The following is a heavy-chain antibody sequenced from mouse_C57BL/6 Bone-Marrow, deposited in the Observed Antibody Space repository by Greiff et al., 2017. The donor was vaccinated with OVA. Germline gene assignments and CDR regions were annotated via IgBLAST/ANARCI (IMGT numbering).Heavy chain of an antibody. D-gene: IGHD3-3*01. J-gene: IGHJ2*01. V-gene: IGHV5-4*01. CDR2: ISDGGSYT. Sequence: EVQGVESGGGLVKPGGSLKLSCAASGFTFSSYAMSWVRQTPEKRLEWVATISDGGSYTYYPDNVKGRFTISRDNAKNNLYLQMSHLKSEDTAMYYCARRGTEDYFDYWGQGTTLTVSS. CDR1: GFTFSSYA. CDR3: ARRGTEDYFDY.